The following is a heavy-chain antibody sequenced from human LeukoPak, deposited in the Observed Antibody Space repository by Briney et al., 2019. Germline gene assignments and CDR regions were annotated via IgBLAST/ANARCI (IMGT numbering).Heavy chain of an antibody. V-gene: IGHV5-51*01. J-gene: IGHJ4*02. CDR3: ARLEAVADPPDY. CDR1: GYSFTSYW. CDR2: IYPGDSDT. D-gene: IGHD6-19*01. Sequence: GESLQISCKGSGYSFTSYWIGWVRQLPGKGLQWMGIIYPGDSDTRYSPSFQGQVTISADKSISTAYLQWSSLKASDTAMYYCARLEAVADPPDYWGQGTLVTVSS.